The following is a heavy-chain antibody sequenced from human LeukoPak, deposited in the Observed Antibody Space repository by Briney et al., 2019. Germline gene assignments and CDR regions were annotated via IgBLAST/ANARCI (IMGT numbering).Heavy chain of an antibody. Sequence: LRLSCAASGFTLSSYSMHWVRQAPGKGLERVSGIRWNRGSISYADSVKGRFTISRDNAKNALYLQMNSLRAEDMALYYCAKGSGYDLQYYYMDVWGKGTTVTVSS. V-gene: IGHV3-9*03. CDR2: IRWNRGSI. J-gene: IGHJ6*03. CDR1: GFTLSSYS. CDR3: AKGSGYDLQYYYMDV. D-gene: IGHD5-12*01.